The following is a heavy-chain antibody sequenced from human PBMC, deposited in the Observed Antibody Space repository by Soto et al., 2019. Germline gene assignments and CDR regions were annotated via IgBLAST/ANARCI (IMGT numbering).Heavy chain of an antibody. V-gene: IGHV1-2*04. D-gene: IGHD6-13*01. Sequence: ASVKVSCKASGYTFTGYYMHWVRQAPGQGLEWMGWINPNSGGTNYAQKFQGWVTMTRDTSISTAYMELSRLRSDDTAVYYCAIDFWQQLNYYGMDFRGQGSTVTGSS. CDR1: GYTFTGYY. CDR3: AIDFWQQLNYYGMDF. CDR2: INPNSGGT. J-gene: IGHJ6*02.